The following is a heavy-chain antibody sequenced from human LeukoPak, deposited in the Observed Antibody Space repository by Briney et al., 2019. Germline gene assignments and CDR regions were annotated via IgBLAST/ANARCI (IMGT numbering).Heavy chain of an antibody. D-gene: IGHD3-10*01. Sequence: GGSLRLSCAASGFTFSSYEMNWVRQAPGKGLEWVSYISSSGSTIYYADSVKGRFTISRDNAKNSLYLQMNGLRAEDTAVYYCARAYYYGWGLLYYYYYMDVWGKGTTVTISS. CDR3: ARAYYYGWGLLYYYYYMDV. V-gene: IGHV3-48*03. J-gene: IGHJ6*03. CDR1: GFTFSSYE. CDR2: ISSSGSTI.